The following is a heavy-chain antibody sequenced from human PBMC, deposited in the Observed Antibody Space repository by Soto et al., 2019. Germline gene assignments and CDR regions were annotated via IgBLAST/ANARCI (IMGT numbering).Heavy chain of an antibody. V-gene: IGHV4-4*07. D-gene: IGHD5-12*01. CDR3: ARERREKIHDGYDIDY. J-gene: IGHJ4*02. Sequence: LSLTCTVSGGSISDYYWSWIRQPAGKGLEWIGRIYTSERADYNPSLESRVTISTDTSKNQFSLRMTSMTAADSAVYYCARERREKIHDGYDIDYWGQGALVTVSS. CDR2: IYTSERA. CDR1: GGSISDYY.